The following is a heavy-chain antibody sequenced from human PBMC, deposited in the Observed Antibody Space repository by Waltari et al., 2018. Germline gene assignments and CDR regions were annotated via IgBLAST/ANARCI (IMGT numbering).Heavy chain of an antibody. CDR1: GGSISSGDYY. CDR3: ARASRGDGSYYDFWSGYYHVGYAFDI. J-gene: IGHJ3*02. V-gene: IGHV4-30-4*08. D-gene: IGHD3-3*01. CDR2: IYYSGST. Sequence: QVQLQESGPGLVKPSQTLSLTCTVSGGSISSGDYYWSWIRQPPGKGLEWIGYIYYSGSTYYNPALKSRVTISVDTSKNQFSLKLSSVTAADTAVYYCARASRGDGSYYDFWSGYYHVGYAFDIWGQGTMVTVSS.